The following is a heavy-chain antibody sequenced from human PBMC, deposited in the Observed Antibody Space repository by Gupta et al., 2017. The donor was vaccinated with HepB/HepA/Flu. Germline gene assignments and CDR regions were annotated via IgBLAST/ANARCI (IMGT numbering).Heavy chain of an antibody. CDR2: IGSDINT. CDR1: GLSFRSLA. D-gene: IGHD3-3*02. J-gene: IGHJ6*03. V-gene: IGHV3-23*01. CDR3: AKDLHFWSAMDV. Sequence: EVQLLESGGGLVQPGGSLRLPCPASGLSFRSLAMSWVRQAPGKGLEWVSGIGSDINTHYADSVKGRFTISRDNSKNTVYLQMNSLRAEDTAVYYCAKDLHFWSAMDVWGEGTTVTVSS.